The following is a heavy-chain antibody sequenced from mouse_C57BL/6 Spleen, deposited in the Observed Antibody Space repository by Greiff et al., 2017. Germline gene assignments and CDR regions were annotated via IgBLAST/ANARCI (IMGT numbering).Heavy chain of an antibody. CDR3: ARDGYYYAMDY. V-gene: IGHV3-6*01. J-gene: IGHJ4*01. CDR2: ISYDGSN. CDR1: GYSITSGYY. D-gene: IGHD2-2*01. Sequence: EVQLQESGPGLVKPSQSLSLTCSVTGYSITSGYYWNWIRQFPGNKLEWMGYISYDGSNNYNPSLKNRISITRDTSKNQFFLKLNSVTTEDTATYDCARDGYYYAMDYWGQGTSVTVSS.